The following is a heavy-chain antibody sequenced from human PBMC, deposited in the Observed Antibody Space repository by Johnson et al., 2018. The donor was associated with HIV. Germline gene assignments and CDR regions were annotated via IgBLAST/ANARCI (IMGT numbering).Heavy chain of an antibody. CDR2: IYSGDTT. D-gene: IGHD5-18*01. CDR1: GFTVSTNY. Sequence: VQLVESGGGVVQPGGSLRLSCAASGFTVSTNYMSWIRQAPGKGLEWVSVIYSGDTTYYAGSVKGRFTISRDNSKNTLYLQMNSLRVDDTAIYYCARAYTYGAFDIWGQGTMVTVSS. CDR3: ARAYTYGAFDI. V-gene: IGHV3-66*01. J-gene: IGHJ3*02.